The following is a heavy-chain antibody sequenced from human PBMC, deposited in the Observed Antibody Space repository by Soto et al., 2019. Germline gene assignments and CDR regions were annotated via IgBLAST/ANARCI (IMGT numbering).Heavy chain of an antibody. V-gene: IGHV3-23*01. CDR1: GFTFSNYA. CDR2: VSGSGSNT. J-gene: IGHJ4*02. D-gene: IGHD3-10*01. Sequence: VGSLRLSGAASGFTFSNYAMRWVRQAPGKGLEWVSSVSGSGSNTYYADYADSVKGRFTISRDNSKNTLYLQMNSLRAEDTAVYYCAKDRGLGLDYWGQGTLVTVSS. CDR3: AKDRGLGLDY.